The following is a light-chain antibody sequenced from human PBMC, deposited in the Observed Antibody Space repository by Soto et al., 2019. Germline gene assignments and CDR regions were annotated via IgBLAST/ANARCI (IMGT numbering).Light chain of an antibody. CDR2: EVT. Sequence: QSVLTQPPSASGSPGQSVSISCTGTSSDVGRFNYVSWYQQHPGKAPKLIIYEVTKRPSGVPDRFSGSKSGNTASLTVSGLRAEDEADYYCSSYAGSNNFVFGTGTEVTVL. CDR3: SSYAGSNNFV. CDR1: SSDVGRFNY. V-gene: IGLV2-8*01. J-gene: IGLJ1*01.